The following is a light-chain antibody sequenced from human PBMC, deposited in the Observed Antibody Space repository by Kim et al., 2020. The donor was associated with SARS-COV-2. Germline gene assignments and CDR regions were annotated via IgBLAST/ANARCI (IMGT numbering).Light chain of an antibody. CDR2: KAS. J-gene: IGKJ1*01. CDR1: QSISSW. CDR3: QQYNSYSPTWT. V-gene: IGKV1-5*03. Sequence: VGDRVTITCRASQSISSWLAWYQQKPGKAPKLLIYKASSLESGVPSRFSGSGSGTGFTLTISSLQPDDFATYYCQQYNSYSPTWTFGQGTKVDIK.